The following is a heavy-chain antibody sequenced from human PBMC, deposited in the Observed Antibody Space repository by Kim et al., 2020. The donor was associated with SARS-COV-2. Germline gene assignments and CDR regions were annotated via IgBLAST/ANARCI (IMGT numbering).Heavy chain of an antibody. Sequence: GGSLRLSCAASGFTFSSYGMNWVRQAPGKGLEWVSSISSSSSYIYYADSVKGRFTISRDNAKNSLYLQMNSLRAEDTAVYYCARVRVTHYYFDYWGQGTLVTVSS. CDR2: ISSSSSYI. D-gene: IGHD2-21*02. V-gene: IGHV3-21*01. CDR1: GFTFSSYG. CDR3: ARVRVTHYYFDY. J-gene: IGHJ4*02.